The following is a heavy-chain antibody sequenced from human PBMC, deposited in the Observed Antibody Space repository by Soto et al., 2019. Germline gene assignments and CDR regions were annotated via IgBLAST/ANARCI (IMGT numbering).Heavy chain of an antibody. CDR1: GYTFTNYS. CDR3: AREREGGNYDYVWGSYRSNAMDV. D-gene: IGHD3-16*02. J-gene: IGHJ6*02. V-gene: IGHV1-3*01. CDR2: INAGNGNT. Sequence: QVQLVQSGAEVKKPGASVKVSCKASGYTFTNYSMHWVRQAPGQRLEWMGWINAGNGNTKYSQKFQGRVTITRDTSASTAYRERSSLRSEDRAVYYCAREREGGNYDYVWGSYRSNAMDVWGQGTTVTVSS.